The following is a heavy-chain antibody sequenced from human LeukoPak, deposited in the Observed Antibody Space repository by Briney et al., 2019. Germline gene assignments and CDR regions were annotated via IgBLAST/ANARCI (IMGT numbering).Heavy chain of an antibody. D-gene: IGHD1-26*01. CDR2: IYTSGST. J-gene: IGHJ4*02. CDR3: ARERIVGALYHFDY. CDR1: GGSISSGSYY. V-gene: IGHV4-61*02. Sequence: SQTLSLTCTVSGGSISSGSYYWSWIRQPAGKGLEWIGRIYTSGSTNYNPSLKSRVTISVDTSKNQFSLKLSSVTAADTAVYYCARERIVGALYHFDYWGQGTLVTVSS.